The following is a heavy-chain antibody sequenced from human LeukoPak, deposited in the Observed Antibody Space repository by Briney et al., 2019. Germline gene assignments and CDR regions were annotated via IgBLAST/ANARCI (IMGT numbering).Heavy chain of an antibody. J-gene: IGHJ5*02. CDR2: IDPSDSYT. Sequence: GESWKISCKGSGYSFSTYWIIWVRQMPGKGLEWMGRIDPSDSYTDFSPSFQGHVTISADKSISTAYLQWSSLKASDTAIYYCARQRGANWFDPWGQGILVTVSS. CDR1: GYSFSTYW. CDR3: ARQRGANWFDP. V-gene: IGHV5-10-1*01.